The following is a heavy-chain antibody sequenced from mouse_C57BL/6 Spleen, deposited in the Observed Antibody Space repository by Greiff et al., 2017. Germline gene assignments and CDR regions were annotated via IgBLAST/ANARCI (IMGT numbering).Heavy chain of an antibody. CDR1: GYTFTSYW. V-gene: IGHV1-7*01. Sequence: VQLQQSGAELAKPGASVKLSCKASGYTFTSYWVHWVKQRPGQGLEWIGYINPSSGYTKYNQKFKDKATLTADKSSSTAYMQLSSLTYEDSAVYYCAKYYYGSSPYAMDYWGQGTSVTVSS. J-gene: IGHJ4*01. D-gene: IGHD1-1*01. CDR2: INPSSGYT. CDR3: AKYYYGSSPYAMDY.